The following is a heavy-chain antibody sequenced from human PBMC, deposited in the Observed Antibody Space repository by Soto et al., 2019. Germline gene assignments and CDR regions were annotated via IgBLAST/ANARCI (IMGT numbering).Heavy chain of an antibody. CDR3: AKNGQPPSYYSGLDV. J-gene: IGHJ6*02. V-gene: IGHV1-18*01. D-gene: IGHD2-8*01. Sequence: GASVKVSCKASGYTFTSYGISWVRQAPGQGLEWMGWISAYNGNTNYAQKVQGRVTMTTDTSTTTAYMELRTLTPDDTAVYYCAKNGQPPSYYSGLDVWGQGTTVTASS. CDR2: ISAYNGNT. CDR1: GYTFTSYG.